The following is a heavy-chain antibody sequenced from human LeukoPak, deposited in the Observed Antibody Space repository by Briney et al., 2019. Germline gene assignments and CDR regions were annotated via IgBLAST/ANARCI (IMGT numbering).Heavy chain of an antibody. CDR2: IYYSGST. Sequence: SQTLSLTCTVSGGSISSGDYYWSWIRQPPGKGLEWIGYIYYSGSTYYNPSLKSRVTISVDTSKNQFSLKLSSVTAADTAVYYCARKGTAVGLFDYWGQGTLVTVSS. D-gene: IGHD6-19*01. J-gene: IGHJ4*02. V-gene: IGHV4-30-4*01. CDR1: GGSISSGDYY. CDR3: ARKGTAVGLFDY.